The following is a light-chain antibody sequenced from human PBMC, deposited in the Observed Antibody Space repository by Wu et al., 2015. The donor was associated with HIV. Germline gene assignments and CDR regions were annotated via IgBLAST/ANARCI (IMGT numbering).Light chain of an antibody. CDR1: QSVNTN. CDR3: QVYSDRPPLFT. Sequence: EIVMTQSPATLSVSPGERATLSCRASQSVNTNLAWYQQKPGQVPSLLIYAASTRASGVPARFSGSGSGTEFTLTISSLQSEDFAVYYCQVYSDRPPLFT. CDR2: AAS. J-gene: IGKJ3*01. V-gene: IGKV3-15*01.